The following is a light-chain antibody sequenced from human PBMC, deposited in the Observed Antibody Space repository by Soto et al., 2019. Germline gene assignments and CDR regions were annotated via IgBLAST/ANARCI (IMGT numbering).Light chain of an antibody. J-gene: IGKJ1*01. CDR2: DVS. CDR1: QSISGW. Sequence: IQMTQSPSTLSASVGDRVTITCRASQSISGWLAWYQQKPGKAPKLLIYDVSSLQSGVPSRFSGSGSGTEVTLTINSLQPDDFATYYCQQYNSHPGTFGQGTKVEVK. V-gene: IGKV1-5*01. CDR3: QQYNSHPGT.